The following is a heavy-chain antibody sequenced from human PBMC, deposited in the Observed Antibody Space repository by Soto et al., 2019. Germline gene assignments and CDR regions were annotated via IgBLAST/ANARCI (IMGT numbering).Heavy chain of an antibody. J-gene: IGHJ6*02. V-gene: IGHV3-23*01. CDR3: AKDMPNAGDYYYYGMEV. CDR2: ISGSGGST. D-gene: IGHD2-2*01. Sequence: PGGSLRLSCAASGFTFSSYAMSWVRQAPGKGLEWVSAISGSGGSTYYADSVKGRFTISRDNSKNTLYLQMNSLRAEDTAVYYCAKDMPNAGDYYYYGMEVWGQGTTVTGFS. CDR1: GFTFSSYA.